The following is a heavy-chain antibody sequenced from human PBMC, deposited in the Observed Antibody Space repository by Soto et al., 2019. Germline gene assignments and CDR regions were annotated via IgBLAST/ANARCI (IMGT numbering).Heavy chain of an antibody. V-gene: IGHV1-18*01. CDR2: ISPYNGKT. CDR1: GYTFTSFG. D-gene: IGHD2-2*01. Sequence: ASVKVSCKASGYTFTSFGINWVRQAPGQGLEWMGWISPYNGKTNYAQNLQVRVTMTTDTSTNTAYMEVRSLRSDDTAVYYCARDGFLVPAPLPSFDPWGQGTLVTVSP. J-gene: IGHJ5*02. CDR3: ARDGFLVPAPLPSFDP.